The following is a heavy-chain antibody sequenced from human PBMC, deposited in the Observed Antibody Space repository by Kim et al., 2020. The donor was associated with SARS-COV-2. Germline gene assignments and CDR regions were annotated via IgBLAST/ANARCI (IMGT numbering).Heavy chain of an antibody. J-gene: IGHJ6*02. Sequence: GESLKISCKGSGYSFTSYWIGWVRQMPGKGLEWMGIIYPGDSDTRYSPSFQGQVTISADKSISTAYLQWSSLKASDTAMYYCARLLISGYSSGWNNYYYAXXVWGQGTTVTVSS. V-gene: IGHV5-51*01. CDR3: ARLLISGYSSGWNNYYYAXXV. CDR1: GYSFTSYW. D-gene: IGHD6-19*01. CDR2: IYPGDSDT.